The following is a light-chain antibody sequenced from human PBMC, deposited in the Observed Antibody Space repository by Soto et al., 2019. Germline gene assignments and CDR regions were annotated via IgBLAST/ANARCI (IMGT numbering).Light chain of an antibody. CDR2: EVS. Sequence: QSALTQPASVSGSPGQSITISCTGTSSDVGGYAYVSWYQQYPGKAPKLVISEVSHRPSGISHRFSGSRSGNTASLTISGLQAEDEAHYYCSSYTRDTPPAFGGGTKVTVL. V-gene: IGLV2-14*01. J-gene: IGLJ2*01. CDR3: SSYTRDTPPA. CDR1: SSDVGGYAY.